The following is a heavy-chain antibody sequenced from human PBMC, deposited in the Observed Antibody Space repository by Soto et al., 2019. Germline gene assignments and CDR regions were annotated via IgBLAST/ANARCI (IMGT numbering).Heavy chain of an antibody. V-gene: IGHV4-59*01. Sequence: TSETLSLTCTVSGDSISNCHWSWIRQPPGKGLEWIGYGYYSGSTNYNPSLKSRVTISVDTSKNQFSLKLSSVTAADTAVYYCARGYYYYPNWGQGTLVTVSS. D-gene: IGHD3-22*01. J-gene: IGHJ4*02. CDR1: GDSISNCH. CDR3: ARGYYYYPN. CDR2: GYYSGST.